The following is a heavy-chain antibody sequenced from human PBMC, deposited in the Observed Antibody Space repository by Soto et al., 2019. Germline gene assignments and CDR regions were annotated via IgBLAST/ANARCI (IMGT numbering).Heavy chain of an antibody. D-gene: IGHD2-2*01. Sequence: SETLSLTCAVSGGSISSSNWLSWVLQPPGKGLEWIGEIYHSGSTNYNPSLKSRVTISVDKSKNQFSLKLSSVTAADTAVYYCARDRTVGYCSSTSCYHYYYGMDVWGQGTTVTVSS. CDR2: IYHSGST. V-gene: IGHV4-4*02. CDR3: ARDRTVGYCSSTSCYHYYYGMDV. CDR1: GGSISSSNW. J-gene: IGHJ6*02.